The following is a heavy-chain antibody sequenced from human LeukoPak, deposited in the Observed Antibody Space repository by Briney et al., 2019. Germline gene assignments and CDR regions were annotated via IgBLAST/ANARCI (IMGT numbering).Heavy chain of an antibody. V-gene: IGHV1-46*01. CDR1: GYSFTSNY. CDR3: ARDQEAFDY. CDR2: IYPRDGST. J-gene: IGHJ4*02. Sequence: ASVEVSCKASGYSFTSNYIHWVRQAPGQGLEWMGMIYPRDGSTSYAQKFQGRVTVTRDTSTSTVHMELSGLRSEDTAVYYCARDQEAFDYWGQGTLVTVSS.